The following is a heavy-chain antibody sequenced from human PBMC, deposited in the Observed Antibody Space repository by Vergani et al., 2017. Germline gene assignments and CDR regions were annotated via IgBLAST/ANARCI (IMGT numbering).Heavy chain of an antibody. J-gene: IGHJ2*01. D-gene: IGHD2-2*01. CDR2: IYYSGST. CDR3: ATDQGRCSTSCSPRWYFDL. CDR1: GGSFSSYY. Sequence: QVQLQQWGAGLLKPSETLSLTCAVSGGSFSSYYWSWIRQPPGKGLEWIGYIYYSGSTNSNPTLKSRVTISLDTSKNQFFLKLSSVTAADTAVYYCATDQGRCSTSCSPRWYFDLWGRGTLVTVAS. V-gene: IGHV4-59*01.